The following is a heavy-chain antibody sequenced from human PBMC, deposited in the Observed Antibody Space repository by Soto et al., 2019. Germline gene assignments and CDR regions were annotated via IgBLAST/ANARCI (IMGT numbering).Heavy chain of an antibody. J-gene: IGHJ3*01. V-gene: IGHV3-33*08. D-gene: IGHD2-15*01. Sequence: GSLRLSCAASGFTFSSYGRHWVRQAPGKGLEWVAVIWYDGSNKYYADSVKGRFTISRDNSKNTLYLQMSSLRAEDTAVYYYARAVVVDRGDFGAIDFWGNGTMVTVSS. CDR2: IWYDGSNK. CDR1: GFTFSSYG. CDR3: ARAVVVDRGDFGAIDF.